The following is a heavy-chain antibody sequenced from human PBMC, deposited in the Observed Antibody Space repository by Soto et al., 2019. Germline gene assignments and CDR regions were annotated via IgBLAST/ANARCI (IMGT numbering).Heavy chain of an antibody. CDR3: ARDQLDY. Sequence: EVQLVESGGALVQPGGSLRLSCAASEFTVSSNYMSWVRQAPGKGLEWVSVIYSGGSTYYADSVMGRFTSSRDNSKNTLYLQMNSLRAEDTAVYYCARDQLDYWGQGTLVTVSS. CDR1: EFTVSSNY. J-gene: IGHJ4*02. CDR2: IYSGGST. V-gene: IGHV3-66*01.